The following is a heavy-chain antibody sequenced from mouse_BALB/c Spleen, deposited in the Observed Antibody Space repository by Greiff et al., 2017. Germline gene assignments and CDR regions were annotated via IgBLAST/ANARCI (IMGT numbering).Heavy chain of an antibody. V-gene: IGHV5-17*02. Sequence: QLVESGGGLVQPGGSRKLSCAASGFTFSSFGMHWVRQAPEKGLEWVAYISSGSSTIYYADTVKGRFTISRDNPKNTLFLQMTSLRSEDTAMYYCARVTGTKWYFDVWGEGTTVTVSS. D-gene: IGHD4-1*01. CDR3: ARVTGTKWYFDV. J-gene: IGHJ1*01. CDR1: GFTFSSFG. CDR2: ISSGSSTI.